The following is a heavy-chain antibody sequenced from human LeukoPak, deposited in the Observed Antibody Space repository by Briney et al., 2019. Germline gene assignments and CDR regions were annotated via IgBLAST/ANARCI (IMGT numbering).Heavy chain of an antibody. CDR3: ARGRVSSSTWYSTYYYFFYMDF. Sequence: SETLSLTCTVSDDSITMYYWTWIRQPPGKGLEWIGYVDHTGSTKFNPSLNGRVSISRDTPNNFFSLRLRSVTAADTAVYFCARGRVSSSTWYSTYYYFFYMDFWGKGTTVTVSS. CDR2: VDHTGST. V-gene: IGHV4-59*01. J-gene: IGHJ6*03. D-gene: IGHD4-11*01. CDR1: DDSITMYY.